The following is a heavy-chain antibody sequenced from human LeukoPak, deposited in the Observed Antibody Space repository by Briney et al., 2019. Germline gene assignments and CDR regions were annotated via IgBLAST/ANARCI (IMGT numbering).Heavy chain of an antibody. CDR2: ISGSGGST. D-gene: IGHD2-2*01. J-gene: IGHJ5*02. V-gene: IGHV3-23*01. Sequence: PGGSLRLSCAASGFTFSSYAMSWVRQAPGKGLEWVSAISGSGGSTYYADSVKGRFTISRDNSKNTLYLQMNSLRAEDTAVYYCARDPLHNIVVVPATHLRFGWFDPWGQGTLVTVSS. CDR1: GFTFSSYA. CDR3: ARDPLHNIVVVPATHLRFGWFDP.